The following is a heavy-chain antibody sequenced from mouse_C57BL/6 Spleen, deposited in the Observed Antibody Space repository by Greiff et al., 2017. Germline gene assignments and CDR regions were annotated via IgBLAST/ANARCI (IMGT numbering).Heavy chain of an antibody. V-gene: IGHV1-15*01. CDR1: GYTFTDYE. J-gene: IGHJ2*01. D-gene: IGHD1-1*01. Sequence: QVQLKESGAELVRPGASVTLSCKASGYTFTDYEMHWVKQTPVHGLEWIGAIDPETGGTAYNQKFKGKAILTADKSSSTAYMELRSLTSEDSAVYYSYYYGSSPYYFDYWGQGTTLTVSS. CDR2: IDPETGGT. CDR3: YYYGSSPYYFDY.